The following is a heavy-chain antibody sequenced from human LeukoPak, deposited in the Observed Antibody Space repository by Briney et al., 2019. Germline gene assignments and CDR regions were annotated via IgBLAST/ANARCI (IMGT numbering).Heavy chain of an antibody. CDR2: ISSSSSYI. V-gene: IGHV3-21*01. D-gene: IGHD3-22*01. CDR3: ARDHYYDSSGYRSDAFDI. CDR1: GFTFSSYS. Sequence: PGGSLRLSCAASGFTFSSYSMNWVRQAPGKGLEWVSSISSSSSYIYYADSVKGRFTISRDNAKNSLYLQMNSLRAEDTAVYYCARDHYYDSSGYRSDAFDIWGQGTMCTVSS. J-gene: IGHJ3*02.